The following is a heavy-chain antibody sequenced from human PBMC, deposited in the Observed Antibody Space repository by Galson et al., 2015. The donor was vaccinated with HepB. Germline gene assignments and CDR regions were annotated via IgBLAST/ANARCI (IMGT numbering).Heavy chain of an antibody. Sequence: SLRLSCAASGFTFSSYWMTWDRQAPGKGLEWVANIKQDGSETYYVDSLRGRFSISRDNAQNSVYLQMNSLRADDTAVYYCARDLAFDEYIWGSYRHRGGYFDYWGQGTLVTVSS. V-gene: IGHV3-7*03. CDR3: ARDLAFDEYIWGSYRHRGGYFDY. CDR1: GFTFSSYW. CDR2: IKQDGSET. J-gene: IGHJ4*02. D-gene: IGHD3-16*02.